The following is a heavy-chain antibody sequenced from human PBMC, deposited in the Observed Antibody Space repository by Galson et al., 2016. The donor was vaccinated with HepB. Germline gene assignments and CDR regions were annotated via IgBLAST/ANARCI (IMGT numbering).Heavy chain of an antibody. CDR3: ARDRIAPAVYYYGMDV. CDR2: INPSGGTI. Sequence: SLRLSCAASGFTFNTYEMNWVRQASGKGLEWIAYINPSGGTIYYADSVKGRFTISRDNAKNSLYLQMNSLRAEDTALYYCARDRIAPAVYYYGMDVWGQGATVTVSS. V-gene: IGHV3-48*03. J-gene: IGHJ6*02. CDR1: GFTFNTYE. D-gene: IGHD6-25*01.